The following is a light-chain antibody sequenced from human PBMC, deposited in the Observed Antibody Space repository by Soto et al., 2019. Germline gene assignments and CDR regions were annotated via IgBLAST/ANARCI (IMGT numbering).Light chain of an antibody. Sequence: EILLTQSPVTLSVSPGARATLSCRASQSLTSNLAWYQQRPGQAPRLLIYDTSTRATDVPARFSGSGSGTEVTLTIASLQCEDFAVYYCQQYNHWPRMLSFGGGPGVEL. CDR3: QQYNHWPRMLS. CDR1: QSLTSN. J-gene: IGKJ4*01. V-gene: IGKV3-15*01. CDR2: DTS.